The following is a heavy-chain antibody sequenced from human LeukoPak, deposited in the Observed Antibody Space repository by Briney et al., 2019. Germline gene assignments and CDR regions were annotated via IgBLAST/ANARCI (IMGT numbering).Heavy chain of an antibody. V-gene: IGHV3-9*01. CDR3: ARDTREFDP. CDR2: ISWNSGSI. J-gene: IGHJ5*02. Sequence: PGGSLRLSCAASGFSFDEYAMHWVRQAPGKGLEWVSGISWNSGSIGYADSVKGRFTISRDNAKNSLYLQMNSLRVEDTAVYYCARDTREFDPWGQGTLVTVSS. CDR1: GFSFDEYA.